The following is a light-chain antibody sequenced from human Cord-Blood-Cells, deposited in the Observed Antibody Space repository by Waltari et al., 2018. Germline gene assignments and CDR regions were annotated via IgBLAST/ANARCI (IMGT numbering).Light chain of an antibody. J-gene: IGLJ3*02. V-gene: IGLV2-23*02. Sequence: QSALTQPASVYGSPGQSITTSCTGTSSDVGRYNPVSWYQQHPGKAPKLMIYEVSKRPSGVSNRFSGSKSGNTASLTISGLQAEDEADYYCCSYAGSSTWVFGGGTKLTVL. CDR1: SSDVGRYNP. CDR2: EVS. CDR3: CSYAGSSTWV.